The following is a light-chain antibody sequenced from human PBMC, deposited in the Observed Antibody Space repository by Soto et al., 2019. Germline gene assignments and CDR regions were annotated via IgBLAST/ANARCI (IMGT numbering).Light chain of an antibody. CDR3: MQALQTPLT. V-gene: IGKV2-28*01. J-gene: IGKJ5*01. CDR1: QSLLHSNGYNY. Sequence: IVMTQSPLSLPVTPGEPASISCRSSQSLLHSNGYNYYDWYLQKPGQSPQLLIYFGSNRASGVPDRFSGSGSGTDFTLKISRVEAEYVGVYYGMQALQTPLTFGQGTRLEIK. CDR2: FGS.